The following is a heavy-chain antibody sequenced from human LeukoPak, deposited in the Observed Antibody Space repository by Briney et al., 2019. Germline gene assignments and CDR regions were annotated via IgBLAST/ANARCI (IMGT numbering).Heavy chain of an antibody. CDR1: GYTFTTYS. V-gene: IGHV1-46*01. Sequence: ASVKVSCKASGYTFTTYSIHWTRQSPGQGLEWVGVINPSAGSTNYAQKFQGRVTMTRDTSTSTVYMDLSSLRSEDTAIYYCVREYSGGHFDYWGQGTLVTVSS. CDR3: VREYSGGHFDY. D-gene: IGHD2-21*01. CDR2: INPSAGST. J-gene: IGHJ4*02.